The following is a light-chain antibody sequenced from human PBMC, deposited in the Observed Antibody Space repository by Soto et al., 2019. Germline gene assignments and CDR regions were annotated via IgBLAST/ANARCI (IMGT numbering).Light chain of an antibody. Sequence: QSALTQPASVSGSPGQSITISCTGTSSDVGGYKYVSWYQQHPGKAPKLMMYDVNNRPSGASNRFPGSKSGNTASLTISGLQAEDEADYYCSSYSRSSTLYVFGTGTKVTVL. J-gene: IGLJ1*01. CDR3: SSYSRSSTLYV. CDR1: SSDVGGYKY. V-gene: IGLV2-14*03. CDR2: DVN.